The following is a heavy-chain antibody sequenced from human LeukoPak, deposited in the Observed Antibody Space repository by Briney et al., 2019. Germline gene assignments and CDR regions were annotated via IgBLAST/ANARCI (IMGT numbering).Heavy chain of an antibody. D-gene: IGHD3-10*01. Sequence: ASVKVSCKASGYTFTSYAMHWVRQAPGQRLEWMGGFDPEDGETIYAQKFQGRVTMTEDTSTDTAYMELSSLRSEDTAVYYCATDLAVPGVRGPLDVWGQGTTVTVSS. CDR2: FDPEDGET. V-gene: IGHV1-24*01. J-gene: IGHJ6*02. CDR1: GYTFTSYA. CDR3: ATDLAVPGVRGPLDV.